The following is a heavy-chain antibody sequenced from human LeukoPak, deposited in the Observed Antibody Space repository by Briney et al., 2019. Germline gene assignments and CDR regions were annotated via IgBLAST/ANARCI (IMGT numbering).Heavy chain of an antibody. V-gene: IGHV4-59*01. CDR1: GGSISSYY. J-gene: IGHJ6*02. Sequence: SETLSLTCTVSGGSISSYYWSWIRQPPGKGLEWIGYIYYSGSTNYNPSLKSRVTISVDTSKNQFSLKLSSVTAADTAVYYCARGLGYGSGSYYYYYGMDVWGQGTTVTVSS. CDR3: ARGLGYGSGSYYYYYGMDV. CDR2: IYYSGST. D-gene: IGHD3-10*01.